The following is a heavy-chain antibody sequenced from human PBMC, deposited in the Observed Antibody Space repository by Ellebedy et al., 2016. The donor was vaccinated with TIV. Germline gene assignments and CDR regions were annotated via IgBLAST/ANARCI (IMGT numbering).Heavy chain of an antibody. Sequence: ASVKVSCXASGYTFTSYYMHWVRQAPGQGLEWLGIVNPSGGSTSYAQKFQGRVTMTRDTSTSTVYMELSSLRSEDTAVYYCARSRASCSSTSCYETDYYYGMDVWGQGTTVTVSS. D-gene: IGHD2-2*01. V-gene: IGHV1-46*01. J-gene: IGHJ6*02. CDR2: VNPSGGST. CDR1: GYTFTSYY. CDR3: ARSRASCSSTSCYETDYYYGMDV.